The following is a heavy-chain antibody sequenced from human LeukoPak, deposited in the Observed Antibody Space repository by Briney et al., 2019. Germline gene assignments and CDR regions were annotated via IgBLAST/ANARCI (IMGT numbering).Heavy chain of an antibody. D-gene: IGHD3-10*01. J-gene: IGHJ5*02. CDR3: ARVLIWFGQLQNWFDP. CDR2: IYHTGPT. V-gene: IGHV4-39*07. Sequence: SETLSLTCTISGGSMTNNTFYWGWIRQPPGKGLEWIGSIYHTGPTYYNPSLKSRVTISVDTSKNQFSLKLSSVTAADTAVYYCARVLIWFGQLQNWFDPWGPGTLVTVSS. CDR1: GGSMTNNTFY.